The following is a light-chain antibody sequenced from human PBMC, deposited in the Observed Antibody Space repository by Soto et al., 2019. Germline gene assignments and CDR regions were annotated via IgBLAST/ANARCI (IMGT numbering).Light chain of an antibody. CDR1: QRVSSN. CDR3: HQYDNWPQA. CDR2: GAS. J-gene: IGKJ1*01. Sequence: ETVMTQSPATLSVSPGERATLSCRASQRVSSNLAWYQQKPGQAPRLLIYGASARATGIPARFSGSGSGTDFSLIISSLQPEDFAVYYCHQYDNWPQAFGQGTKVEIK. V-gene: IGKV3-15*01.